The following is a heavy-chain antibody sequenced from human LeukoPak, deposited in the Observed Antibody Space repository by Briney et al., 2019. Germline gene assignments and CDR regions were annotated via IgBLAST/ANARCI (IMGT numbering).Heavy chain of an antibody. CDR1: GFTFSSSA. CDR2: ISASGGST. D-gene: IGHD6-13*01. Sequence: PGGSLRLSCAASGFTFSSSAMSWVRQVPGKGLEWVSGISASGGSTSYADSVRGRFTISRDNSKNTLYVQMNSLRDEDTAVYYCATDPSSSWYRFTYWGQGTLVTVSS. V-gene: IGHV3-23*01. J-gene: IGHJ4*02. CDR3: ATDPSSSWYRFTY.